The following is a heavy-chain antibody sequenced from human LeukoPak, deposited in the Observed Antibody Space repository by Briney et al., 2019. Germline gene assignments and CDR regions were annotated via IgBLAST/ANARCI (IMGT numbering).Heavy chain of an antibody. J-gene: IGHJ4*02. CDR1: GFTFGDYA. Sequence: GGSLRLSCAASGFTFGDYAMTWVRQAPGEGLEWVGFIRSKVYGGTPEYAASVKGRFTISRDDSKGIAYLQMNSLKTEDTAVCYCTRDQTPYYWGQGTLVTVSS. CDR2: IRSKVYGGTP. V-gene: IGHV3-49*04. CDR3: TRDQTPYY.